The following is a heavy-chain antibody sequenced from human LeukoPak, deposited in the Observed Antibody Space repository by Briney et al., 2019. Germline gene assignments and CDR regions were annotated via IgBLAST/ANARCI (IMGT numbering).Heavy chain of an antibody. J-gene: IGHJ4*02. Sequence: GGPLRLFCAASEFPFSSYVMHWVRQVPGKGLVWVSRISHDGSSRTYADSVKGRFTISRDNAENTLYLQMNSLRVEDTAVYFCARDRDYIFFDYWGQGALVTVSS. CDR2: ISHDGSSR. CDR3: ARDRDYIFFDY. D-gene: IGHD4-4*01. CDR1: EFPFSSYV. V-gene: IGHV3-74*01.